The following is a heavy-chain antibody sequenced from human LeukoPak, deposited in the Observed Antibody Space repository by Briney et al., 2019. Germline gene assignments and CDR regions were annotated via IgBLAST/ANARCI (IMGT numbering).Heavy chain of an antibody. CDR1: GGTFSSYA. V-gene: IGHV1-69*04. CDR2: IIPILGIA. D-gene: IGHD6-13*01. CDR3: ARSEVAAAGTGTPDY. J-gene: IGHJ4*02. Sequence: SVKVSCKASGGTFSSYAISWVRQAPGQGLEWMGRIIPILGIANYAQKFQGRVTITADKSTSTAYMELSSPRSEDTAVYYCARSEVAAAGTGTPDYWGQGTLVTVSS.